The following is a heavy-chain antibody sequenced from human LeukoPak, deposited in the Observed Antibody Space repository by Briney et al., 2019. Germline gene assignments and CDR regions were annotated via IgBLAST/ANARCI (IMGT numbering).Heavy chain of an antibody. CDR2: ISAYNGNT. Sequence: ASVKVSCKASGYTFTSYGISWVRQAPGQGLEWMGWISAYNGNTNYAQKLQGRVTMTTDTSTSTAYMELSSLRSEDTAVYYCARDTLLLWFGEAWGQGTLVTVSS. D-gene: IGHD3-10*01. CDR3: ARDTLLLWFGEA. J-gene: IGHJ5*02. V-gene: IGHV1-18*01. CDR1: GYTFTSYG.